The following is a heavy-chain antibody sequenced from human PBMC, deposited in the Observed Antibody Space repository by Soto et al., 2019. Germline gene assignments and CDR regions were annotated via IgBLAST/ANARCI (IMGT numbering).Heavy chain of an antibody. Sequence: EVQLLESGGGLVQPGGSLRPSCAASGFTFSSYAMSWVRQAPGKGLEWVSGINGGGDSTYFADSVRGRFTISRDNSKNTLFLQMNSLRAEDTAVYYCARGWTFDLWGQGTLVTVSS. CDR3: ARGWTFDL. V-gene: IGHV3-23*01. J-gene: IGHJ4*02. CDR1: GFTFSSYA. D-gene: IGHD1-1*01. CDR2: INGGGDST.